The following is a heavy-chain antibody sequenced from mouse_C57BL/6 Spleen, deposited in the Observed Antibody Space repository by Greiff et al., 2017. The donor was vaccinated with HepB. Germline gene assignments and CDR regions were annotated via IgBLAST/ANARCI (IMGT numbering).Heavy chain of an antibody. CDR3: ARGYYYGSSSYFDY. CDR2: IHPNSGST. CDR1: GYTFTSYW. J-gene: IGHJ2*01. Sequence: QVQLKQPGAELVKPGASVKLSCKASGYTFTSYWMHWVKQRPGQGLEWIGMIHPNSGSTNYNEKFKSKATLTVDKSSSTAYMQLSSLTSEDSAVYYCARGYYYGSSSYFDYWGQGTTLTVSS. V-gene: IGHV1-64*01. D-gene: IGHD1-1*01.